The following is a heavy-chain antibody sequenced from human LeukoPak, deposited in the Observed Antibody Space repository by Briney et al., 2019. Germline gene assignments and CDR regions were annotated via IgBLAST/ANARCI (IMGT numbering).Heavy chain of an antibody. D-gene: IGHD2-15*01. CDR2: IYYSGST. J-gene: IGHJ4*02. V-gene: IGHV4-59*01. CDR3: ARTPCGGFDY. Sequence: SETLSLTCTVSGGSISSYYWSWIRQPPGKGLEWIGYIYYSGSTNYNPSLKSRVTISVDTSKNQFSLKLSSVTAADTAVYYCARTPCGGFDYWGQGTLVTVSS. CDR1: GGSISSYY.